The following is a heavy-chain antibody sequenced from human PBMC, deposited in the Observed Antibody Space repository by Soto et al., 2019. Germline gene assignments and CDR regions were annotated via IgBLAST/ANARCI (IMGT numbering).Heavy chain of an antibody. D-gene: IGHD2-21*01. CDR1: GGSISSYY. Sequence: PSGTLYLSCTVSGGSISSYYWSWIRQPPGKGLEWIGYIYYSGSTNYNPSLKSRVTISVETSKNQFSLKLSSVTAADTAVFYCASVWRGAFDIWGQGTMVTVSS. CDR3: ASVWRGAFDI. J-gene: IGHJ3*02. V-gene: IGHV4-59*01. CDR2: IYYSGST.